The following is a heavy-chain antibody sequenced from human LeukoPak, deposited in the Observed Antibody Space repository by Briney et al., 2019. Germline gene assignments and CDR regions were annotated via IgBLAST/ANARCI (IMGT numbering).Heavy chain of an antibody. CDR1: GGSISNYY. V-gene: IGHV4-4*07. CDR3: AREHENYDGEGYYYGY. D-gene: IGHD2-8*01. CDR2: IYAGGNT. J-gene: IGHJ4*02. Sequence: SETLSLTCTVSGGSISNYYWSWIRQPAGKGLEWIGRIYAGGNTDHNPSLKSRVTMSVDSSKNQFPLRLRSVTAADTAVYYCAREHENYDGEGYYYGYWGQGTLVTVSS.